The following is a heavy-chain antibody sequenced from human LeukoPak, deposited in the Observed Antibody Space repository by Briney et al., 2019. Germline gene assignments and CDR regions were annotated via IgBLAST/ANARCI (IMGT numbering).Heavy chain of an antibody. CDR1: YGSFSSHIYY. CDR2: IHYSGST. Sequence: PSETLSLTCTVSYGSFSSHIYYWGWIRQPPGEGLERLGNIHYSGSTYYNPSLQGRVTISVDTSKIQFSLKLSSVTAADTAVYYCARRGLTGDFDYWGQGNLVTVSS. CDR3: ARRGLTGDFDY. V-gene: IGHV4-39*01. D-gene: IGHD3-9*01. J-gene: IGHJ4*02.